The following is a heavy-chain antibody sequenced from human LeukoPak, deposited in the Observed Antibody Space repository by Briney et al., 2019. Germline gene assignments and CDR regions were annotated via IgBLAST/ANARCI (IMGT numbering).Heavy chain of an antibody. D-gene: IGHD5-18*01. CDR3: ARRRRVTPILFGF. Sequence: PSETLSLTCTVSGGSLRSSNYYWGWIRQPPGKVLEWIGSIYYSGSTYYNPSLKSRVTISVDTSKNEFSLKLSSVTAAGTAVYYCARRRRVTPILFGFWGRGTVVSV. V-gene: IGHV4-39*01. CDR1: GGSLRSSNYY. CDR2: IYYSGST. J-gene: IGHJ4*02.